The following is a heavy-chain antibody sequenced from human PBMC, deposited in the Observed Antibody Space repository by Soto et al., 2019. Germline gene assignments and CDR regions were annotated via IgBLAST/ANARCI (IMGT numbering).Heavy chain of an antibody. V-gene: IGHV3-48*03. Sequence: EVQLVESGGGLVQPGGSLRLSCAASGFTFSTYEMIWVRQAPGKGPEWVSYISGSGTNIYYADSVKGRFTISRDNAKNLLYLQMNSLRADDTALYYCARDLVQESAGPQNWFDPWGQGTLVTVSS. J-gene: IGHJ5*02. D-gene: IGHD1-1*01. CDR2: ISGSGTNI. CDR3: ARDLVQESAGPQNWFDP. CDR1: GFTFSTYE.